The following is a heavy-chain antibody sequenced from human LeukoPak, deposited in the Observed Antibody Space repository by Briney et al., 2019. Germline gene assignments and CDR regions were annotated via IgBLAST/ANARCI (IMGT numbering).Heavy chain of an antibody. V-gene: IGHV3-23*01. D-gene: IGHD3-10*01. CDR3: ANEGVVRGPRGVAEYFQH. Sequence: GGSLRLSCAASGFTFSSYWMSWARQAPGKGLEWVSGIGGSGGGTFYADSVKGRFTVSRDNSKNTLYLQMNSLRAEDTAVYYCANEGVVRGPRGVAEYFQHWGQGTLVTVSS. CDR1: GFTFSSYW. J-gene: IGHJ1*01. CDR2: IGGSGGGT.